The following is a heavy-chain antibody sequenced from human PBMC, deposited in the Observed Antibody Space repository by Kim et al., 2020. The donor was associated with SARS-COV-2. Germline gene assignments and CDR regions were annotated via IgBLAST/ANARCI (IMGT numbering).Heavy chain of an antibody. D-gene: IGHD2-15*01. Sequence: ETLSLTCTVSGGSISSYYWSWIRQPPGKGLEWIGYIYYSGSTNYNPSLKSRVTISVDTSKNQFSLKLSSVTAADTAVYYCARYRHYCSGGSHDGFCYYYGMDVWGQGTTVTVSS. J-gene: IGHJ6*02. CDR3: ARYRHYCSGGSHDGFCYYYGMDV. CDR1: GGSISSYY. CDR2: IYYSGST. V-gene: IGHV4-59*01.